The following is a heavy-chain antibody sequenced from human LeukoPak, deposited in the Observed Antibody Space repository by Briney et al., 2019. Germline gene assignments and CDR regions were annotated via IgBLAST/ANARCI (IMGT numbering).Heavy chain of an antibody. CDR2: ISGSGGST. J-gene: IGHJ3*02. CDR1: GFTFSSYA. Sequence: HAGGSLRLSCAASGFTFSSYAMSWVRQAPGKGLEWVSAISGSGGSTYYADSVKGRFTISRDNSKNTLYLQMNSLRAEDTAVYYCAKDGYCSGGSCYLVDAFDIWGQGTMATVSS. V-gene: IGHV3-23*01. CDR3: AKDGYCSGGSCYLVDAFDI. D-gene: IGHD2-15*01.